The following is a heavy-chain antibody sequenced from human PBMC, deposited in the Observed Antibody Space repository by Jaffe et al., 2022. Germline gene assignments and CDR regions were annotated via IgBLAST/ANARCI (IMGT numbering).Heavy chain of an antibody. CDR3: ARDLARDYDFWSAYQGIDY. Sequence: QVQLVQSGAEVKKPGASVKVSCKASGYTFTGYYMHWVRQAPGQGLEWMGRINPYSGGTNYAQKFQGRVTMTRDTSISTAYMELSRLRSDDTAVYYCARDLARDYDFWSAYQGIDYWGQGTLVTVSS. V-gene: IGHV1-2*06. CDR1: GYTFTGYY. CDR2: INPYSGGT. J-gene: IGHJ4*02. D-gene: IGHD3-3*01.